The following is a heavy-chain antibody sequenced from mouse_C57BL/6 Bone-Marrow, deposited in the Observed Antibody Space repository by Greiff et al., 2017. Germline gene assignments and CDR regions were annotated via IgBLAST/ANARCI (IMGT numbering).Heavy chain of an antibody. V-gene: IGHV14-4*01. J-gene: IGHJ2*01. CDR3: TTRITTVVAPFDY. CDR2: IDPENGDT. D-gene: IGHD1-1*01. Sequence: DVKLVESGAELVRPGASVKLSCTASGFNIKDDYMHWVKQRPEQGLEWIGWIDPENGDTEYASKFQGKATITADTSSNTAYLQLSSLTSEDTAVYYCTTRITTVVAPFDYWGQGTTLTVSS. CDR1: GFNIKDDY.